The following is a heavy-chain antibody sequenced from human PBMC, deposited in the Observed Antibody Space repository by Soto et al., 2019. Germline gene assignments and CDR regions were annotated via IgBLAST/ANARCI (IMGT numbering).Heavy chain of an antibody. CDR2: IYYSGIT. D-gene: IGHD3-10*01. CDR3: ARQRSRSGNLLWFDS. CDR1: GDSVSGYY. Sequence: SETLSLTCSVSGDSVSGYYWSGIRQPPGKGLEWIGHIYYSGITKYNPSLKSRVTISVDTSKNQFSLKLNFVTAADTAVYYCARQRSRSGNLLWFDSWGQGTLVTVS. J-gene: IGHJ5*01. V-gene: IGHV4-59*08.